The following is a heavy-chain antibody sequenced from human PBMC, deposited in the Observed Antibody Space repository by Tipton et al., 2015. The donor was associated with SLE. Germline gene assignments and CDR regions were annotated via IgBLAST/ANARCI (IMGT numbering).Heavy chain of an antibody. CDR3: ARSITIVEGVNLYFYNGMDV. V-gene: IGHV4-59*11. J-gene: IGHJ6*02. Sequence: LRLSCTVSGGSSTNHYCSWIRQPPGKGLEWIGYLSSSGSTKYNPSLKSRVTMSVDTSKNQFSLKLRSVTAADTAIYYCARSITIVEGVNLYFYNGMDVWGQGTTVTVSS. D-gene: IGHD3-16*01. CDR1: GGSSTNHY. CDR2: LSSSGST.